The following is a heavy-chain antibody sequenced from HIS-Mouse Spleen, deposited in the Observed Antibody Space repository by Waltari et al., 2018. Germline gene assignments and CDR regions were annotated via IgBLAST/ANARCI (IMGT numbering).Heavy chain of an antibody. CDR2: IYYSGGT. Sequence: QLQLQESGPGLVKPSETLSLTCTVSGCSISSTSYYWGWIRQPPGKGLEWMGSIYYSGGTYYNPSLKSRVTISVDTSKNQFSLKLSSVTAADTAVYYCAREIPYSSSWYDWYFDLWGRGTLVTVSS. D-gene: IGHD6-13*01. V-gene: IGHV4-39*07. J-gene: IGHJ2*01. CDR3: AREIPYSSSWYDWYFDL. CDR1: GCSISSTSYY.